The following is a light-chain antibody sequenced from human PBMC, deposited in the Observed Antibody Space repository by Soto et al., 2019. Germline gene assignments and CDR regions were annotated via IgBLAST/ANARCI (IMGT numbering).Light chain of an antibody. CDR2: DAS. CDR3: QQRSDWPFT. CDR1: QSLSSY. V-gene: IGKV3-11*01. Sequence: EIVLTQSPATLSLSPGERATLSCRASQSLSSYLAWYQQKPGQAPSLLIYDASNRAAGIPARFSVSGSGTDFTLTISSLEPEDFAVYYCQQRSDWPFTFGQGTKLE. J-gene: IGKJ2*01.